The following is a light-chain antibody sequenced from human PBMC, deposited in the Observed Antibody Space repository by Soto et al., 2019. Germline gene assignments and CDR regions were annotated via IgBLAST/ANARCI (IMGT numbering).Light chain of an antibody. J-gene: IGKJ3*01. CDR2: AAS. CDR1: QSISSY. CDR3: QQSYSTPFT. V-gene: IGKV1-39*01. Sequence: DIQMTQSPSSLSASVGDRLTITCRASQSISSYLNWYQQKPGKAPKLLIYAASSLQSGVPSRFSGSGSRTDFTLTISSLQPEDFATYYCQQSYSTPFTFGRGTKVDIK.